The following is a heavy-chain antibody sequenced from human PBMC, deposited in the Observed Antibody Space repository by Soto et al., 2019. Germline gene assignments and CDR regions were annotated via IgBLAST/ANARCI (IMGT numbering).Heavy chain of an antibody. V-gene: IGHV3-21*06. CDR1: GFNFNSYT. J-gene: IGHJ4*02. CDR3: ARVGAYFGEFAYFDS. Sequence: PGGSLRLSCSASGFNFNSYTMNLVRQAPGKGLECVSSISRFSDRTYYADSVKGRFAIFRANAENSVYLQVNSLRAEDTAVYYCARVGAYFGEFAYFDSWGQGT. D-gene: IGHD3-10*01. CDR2: ISRFSDRT.